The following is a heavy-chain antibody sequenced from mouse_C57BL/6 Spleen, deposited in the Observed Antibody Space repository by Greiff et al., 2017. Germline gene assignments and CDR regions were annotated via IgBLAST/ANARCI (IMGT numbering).Heavy chain of an antibody. CDR1: GYTFTSYW. CDR2: IYPSDSAT. Sequence: QVQLQQPGAELVRPGSSVKLSCKASGYTFTSYWMAWVKQRPGQGLAWIGNIYPSDSATHYNQKFKDKATLTVDKSSSTAYMQLSSLTSEDSAVYYCARFGSLAYWGQGTLVTVSA. V-gene: IGHV1-61*01. J-gene: IGHJ3*01. CDR3: ARFGSLAY.